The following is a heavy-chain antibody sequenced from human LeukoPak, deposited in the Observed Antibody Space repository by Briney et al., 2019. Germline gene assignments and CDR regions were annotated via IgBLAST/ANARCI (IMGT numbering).Heavy chain of an antibody. D-gene: IGHD3-10*01. J-gene: IGHJ4*02. CDR1: GFTFDDYA. CDR3: AKDYYYGSGSYIDY. CDR2: ISWNSGSI. Sequence: GGSLRLSCAASGFTFDDYAMHWVRQAPGKGLEWVSGISWNSGSIGYADSVKGRFTISRDNAKNSLYLQMNSLRAEDTALYYCAKDYYYGSGSYIDYWGQGTLVTVSS. V-gene: IGHV3-9*01.